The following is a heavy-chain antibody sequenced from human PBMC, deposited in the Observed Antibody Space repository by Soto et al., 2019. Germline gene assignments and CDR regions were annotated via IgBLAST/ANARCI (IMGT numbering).Heavy chain of an antibody. J-gene: IGHJ6*02. V-gene: IGHV1-18*01. D-gene: IGHD2-2*01. Sequence: QVQLVQSGAEVKKPGASVKVSCKASGYTFTSYGISWVRQAPGQGLEWMGWISAYNGNTNYAEKLQGRVTMTPDTSTSTAYMEQRSLRSDDTAVYYCAREPFSVVVPAAMYGMDVWGQGTTVTVSS. CDR3: AREPFSVVVPAAMYGMDV. CDR2: ISAYNGNT. CDR1: GYTFTSYG.